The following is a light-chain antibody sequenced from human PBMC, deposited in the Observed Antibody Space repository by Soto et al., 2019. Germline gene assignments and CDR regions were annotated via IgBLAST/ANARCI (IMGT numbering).Light chain of an antibody. Sequence: QSVLTQPPSASGTPGQRVTISCSGSSSSIGSNFVFWYQQFPGTAPKVLIYNDYRRPSGVPDRFSGSKSGTSASLAISGLQSDDEADYYCAAWDDSLNGRVFGGGTKLTVL. CDR1: SSSIGSNF. J-gene: IGLJ3*02. CDR3: AAWDDSLNGRV. CDR2: NDY. V-gene: IGLV1-44*01.